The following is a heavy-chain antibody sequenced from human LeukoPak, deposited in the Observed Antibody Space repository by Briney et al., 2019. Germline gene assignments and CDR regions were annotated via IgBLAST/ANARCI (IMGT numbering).Heavy chain of an antibody. CDR2: ISGSGGST. Sequence: RPGGSLRLSCAASGFTFSSYAMSWVRQAPGKGLEWVPAISGSGGSTYYADSVKGRFTISRDNSKNTLYLQMNSLRAEDTAVYYCAKDRTTMIVVVTDFDYWGQGTLVTVSS. J-gene: IGHJ4*02. CDR1: GFTFSSYA. D-gene: IGHD3-22*01. CDR3: AKDRTTMIVVVTDFDY. V-gene: IGHV3-23*01.